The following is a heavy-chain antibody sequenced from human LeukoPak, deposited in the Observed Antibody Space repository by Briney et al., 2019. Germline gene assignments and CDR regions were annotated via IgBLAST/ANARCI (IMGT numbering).Heavy chain of an antibody. V-gene: IGHV1-2*02. CDR2: INPNSGGT. CDR3: ARGPTTTTVVTLYWFDP. D-gene: IGHD4-23*01. CDR1: GYTFTGYY. J-gene: IGHJ5*02. Sequence: ASVKVSCKASGYTFTGYYMHWVRQAPGQGLEWMGWINPNSGGTNYAQKFQGRVTMTRDTSISTAYMELSRLRSEDTAVYYCARGPTTTTVVTLYWFDPWGQGTLVTVSS.